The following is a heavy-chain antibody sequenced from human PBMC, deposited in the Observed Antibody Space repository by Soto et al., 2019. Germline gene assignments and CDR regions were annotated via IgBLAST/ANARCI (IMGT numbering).Heavy chain of an antibody. Sequence: EVQLEESGGDLVQPGGSLRVSCSASGFTLSSYWMTWVRQAPGKGLEWVANINRDGRKQSYLDSVRGRFTIDRDNVRQSLDLQMNSRRDDATALYSCERGVAAGSSILYRDELDIWSQWTTVTVSS. V-gene: IGHV3-7*05. CDR3: ERGVAAGSSILYRDELDI. D-gene: IGHD3-3*02. J-gene: IGHJ3*02. CDR1: GFTLSSYW. CDR2: INRDGRKQ.